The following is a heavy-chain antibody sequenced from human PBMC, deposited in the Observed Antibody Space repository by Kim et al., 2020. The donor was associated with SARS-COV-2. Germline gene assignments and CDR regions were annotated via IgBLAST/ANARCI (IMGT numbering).Heavy chain of an antibody. CDR1: GFTFSSYS. J-gene: IGHJ3*02. CDR3: ARDPNYYDSSGYYLAAFDI. Sequence: GGSLRLSCAASGFTFSSYSMNWVRQAPGKGLEWVSSISSSSSYIYYADSVKGRFTISRDNAKNSLYLQMNSLRAEDTAVYYCARDPNYYDSSGYYLAAFDIWGQGTMVTVSS. CDR2: ISSSSSYI. V-gene: IGHV3-21*01. D-gene: IGHD3-22*01.